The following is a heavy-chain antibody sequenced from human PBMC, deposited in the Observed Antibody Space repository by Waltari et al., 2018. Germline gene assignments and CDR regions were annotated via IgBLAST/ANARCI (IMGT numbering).Heavy chain of an antibody. Sequence: VQLQESGPGLVKPSATLSLTCPVSGGSISLHSWRWIRQPPGKGLEWIGYIYYSGSTNYNPARKSRVTISVDTSKNQFSLKLSSVTAADTSVYYCARQRYGGAFDIWGQGTMVTVAS. CDR3: ARQRYGGAFDI. CDR2: IYYSGST. V-gene: IGHV4-59*11. CDR1: GGSISLHS. D-gene: IGHD3-16*01. J-gene: IGHJ3*02.